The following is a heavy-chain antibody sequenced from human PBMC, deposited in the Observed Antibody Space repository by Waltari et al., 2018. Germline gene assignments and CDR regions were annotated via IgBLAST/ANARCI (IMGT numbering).Heavy chain of an antibody. D-gene: IGHD3-22*01. CDR2: IIPFFGSP. CDR3: ARIPYYYDKAPLDS. J-gene: IGHJ4*02. Sequence: QVQLVQSGAEVKKPGSSVKVSCKASGGTFSSYGISWVRQAPGQRLEWMGKIIPFFGSPDYAENFQGRVTITADESTTTTYLELSSLISEDTAVYYCARIPYYYDKAPLDSWGQGTQVTVSP. V-gene: IGHV1-69*18. CDR1: GGTFSSYG.